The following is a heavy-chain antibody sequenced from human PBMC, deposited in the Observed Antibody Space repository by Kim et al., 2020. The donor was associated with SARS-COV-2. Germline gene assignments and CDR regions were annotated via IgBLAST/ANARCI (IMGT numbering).Heavy chain of an antibody. J-gene: IGHJ6*02. V-gene: IGHV1-69*01. CDR3: ARVNTRPSYSYYGMDV. Sequence: KFQDRVTITEDESTSTPYMELRSLRSEDTAVYYCARVNTRPSYSYYGMDVWGQGTTVTVSS. D-gene: IGHD3-22*01.